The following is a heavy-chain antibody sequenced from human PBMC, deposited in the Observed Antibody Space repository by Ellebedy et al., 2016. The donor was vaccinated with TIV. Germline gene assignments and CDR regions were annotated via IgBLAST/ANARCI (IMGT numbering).Heavy chain of an antibody. J-gene: IGHJ4*02. Sequence: PGGSLRLSCAASGFTFSAYPMSWVRQAPGKGLEWVSDISTDSSSIHYADSLKGRFTISRDNGKNSLYLQMNSLRDEDTAVYYCARGRYNFGNWGQGTLVTVSS. CDR2: ISTDSSSI. CDR3: ARGRYNFGN. D-gene: IGHD2-2*02. CDR1: GFTFSAYP. V-gene: IGHV3-48*02.